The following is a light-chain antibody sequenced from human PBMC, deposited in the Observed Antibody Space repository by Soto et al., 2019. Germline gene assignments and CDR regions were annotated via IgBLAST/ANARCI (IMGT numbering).Light chain of an antibody. CDR3: QQLNSYPPFT. J-gene: IGKJ3*01. CDR1: QGISSY. V-gene: IGKV1-9*01. CDR2: AAS. Sequence: IQLTQSPSSLSASVGDRVTITCRVSQGISSYLAWYQQKPGKAPKLLIYAASTLQSGVPSRFSGSGSGTDFTLTISSLQPEDFATYYCQQLNSYPPFTFGPGTKVDIK.